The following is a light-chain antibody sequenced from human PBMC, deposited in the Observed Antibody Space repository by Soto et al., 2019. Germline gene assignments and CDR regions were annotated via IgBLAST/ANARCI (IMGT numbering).Light chain of an antibody. J-gene: IGKJ1*01. V-gene: IGKV1-5*01. CDR2: DVS. Sequence: DIQMTQSPSTLSASVGDRVTITCRASQSISSWLAWYQQKPWKAPKLLIYDVSSLESVVPSRFSGSGSGTEFTLTISSLQPDDFATYYCQQYNSYSPAFGQGTKVDIK. CDR1: QSISSW. CDR3: QQYNSYSPA.